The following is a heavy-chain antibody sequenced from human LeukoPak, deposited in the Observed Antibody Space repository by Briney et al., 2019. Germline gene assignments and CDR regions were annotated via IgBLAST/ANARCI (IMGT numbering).Heavy chain of an antibody. Sequence: PGGSLRLSCAASGFTFSSYSMNWVRQAPGKGLEWVSSISSSSSYIYYADSVKGRFTISRDNAKNSLYLQMNSLRAEDTAVYYCARASIAVAGNDYWGQGTLVTVSS. V-gene: IGHV3-21*01. CDR2: ISSSSSYI. D-gene: IGHD6-19*01. CDR3: ARASIAVAGNDY. CDR1: GFTFSSYS. J-gene: IGHJ4*02.